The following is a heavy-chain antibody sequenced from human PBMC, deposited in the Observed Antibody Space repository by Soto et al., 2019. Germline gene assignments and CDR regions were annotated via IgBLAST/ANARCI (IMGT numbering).Heavy chain of an antibody. Sequence: LDTLSLTCAFSVFSISSGYFWGWIRQPPGKGPEWLGSIYHSGTTYYNPSVKGRVTISVDTSKNQFSLKMSSVTAADTAVYYLARDRSGYYWFEPWGEGTLVIVSS. V-gene: IGHV4-38-2*02. CDR2: IYHSGTT. CDR1: VFSISSGYF. J-gene: IGHJ5*02. D-gene: IGHD3-22*01. CDR3: ARDRSGYYWFEP.